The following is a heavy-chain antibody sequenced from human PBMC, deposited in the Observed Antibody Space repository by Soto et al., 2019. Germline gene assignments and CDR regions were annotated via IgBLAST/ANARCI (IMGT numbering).Heavy chain of an antibody. J-gene: IGHJ3*02. V-gene: IGHV4-31*03. CDR2: IYYSGST. Sequence: QVQLQESGPGLVKPSQTLSLTCTVSGGSISSGGYYWSWIRQPPGKGLEWIGYIYYSGSTYYNPSLNSRVTISVDTSKNQFSLKLSSVTAADTAVYYCARGGIVVVVAARDAFDIWGQGTMVTVSS. CDR3: ARGGIVVVVAARDAFDI. CDR1: GGSISSGGYY. D-gene: IGHD2-15*01.